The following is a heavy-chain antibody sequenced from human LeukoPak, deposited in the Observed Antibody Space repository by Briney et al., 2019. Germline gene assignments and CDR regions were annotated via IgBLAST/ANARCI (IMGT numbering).Heavy chain of an antibody. V-gene: IGHV4-4*02. D-gene: IGHD3-22*01. Sequence: SGTLSLTCAVSGGSISSSNWWSWVRQPPGKGLEWIGEIYHSGSTNYNPSLKSRVTISVDKSKNQFSPKLSSVTAADTAVYYCAREKRGTYYYDSSGYSIDYWGQGTLVTVSS. CDR3: AREKRGTYYYDSSGYSIDY. CDR1: GGSISSSNW. J-gene: IGHJ4*02. CDR2: IYHSGST.